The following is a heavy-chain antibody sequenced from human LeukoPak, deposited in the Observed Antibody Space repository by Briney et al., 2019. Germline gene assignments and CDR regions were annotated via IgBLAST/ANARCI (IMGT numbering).Heavy chain of an antibody. D-gene: IGHD4-11*01. Sequence: SETLSLTCTVSGGSISIYYWSWIRQPPGKGLEWIGYIYYSGSTNYNPSLKSRVTISVDTSKNQFSLKLSSVTAADTAVYYYARLQSSLPYFDYWGQGTLVTVSS. CDR2: IYYSGST. V-gene: IGHV4-59*08. CDR1: GGSISIYY. CDR3: ARLQSSLPYFDY. J-gene: IGHJ4*02.